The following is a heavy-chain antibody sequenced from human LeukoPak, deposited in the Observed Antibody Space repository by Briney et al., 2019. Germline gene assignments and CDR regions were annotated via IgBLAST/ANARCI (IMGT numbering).Heavy chain of an antibody. V-gene: IGHV3-23*01. CDR1: GFTFSSYA. D-gene: IGHD6-19*01. J-gene: IGHJ4*02. CDR3: AKDKGIAVTGGVWGFDY. CDR2: MSGSGGST. Sequence: PGGSLRLSCAASGFTFSSYAMSWVRQAPGKGLEWVSAMSGSGGSTYYADSVKGRFTISRDNSKNTLYLQMNSLRAEDTAVYYCAKDKGIAVTGGVWGFDYWGQGTLVTVSS.